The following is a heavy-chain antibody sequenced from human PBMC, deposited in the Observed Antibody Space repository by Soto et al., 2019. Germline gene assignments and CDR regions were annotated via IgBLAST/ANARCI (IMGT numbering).Heavy chain of an antibody. J-gene: IGHJ3*02. CDR3: AKCLQVNWNYDAFHI. CDR1: VFTFSSYS. Sequence: GGSLRLSCAASVFTFSSYSMSWVRQAPGKGLEWVSHITAVGGTTYYADSVKGRFTISRDSSRNTLYLQMNSLRAEDTALYYCAKCLQVNWNYDAFHIWGQGTMVTVSS. V-gene: IGHV3-23*01. D-gene: IGHD1-7*01. CDR2: ITAVGGTT.